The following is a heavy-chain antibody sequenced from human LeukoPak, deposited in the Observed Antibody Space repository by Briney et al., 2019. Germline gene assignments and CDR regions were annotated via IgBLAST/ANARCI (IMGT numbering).Heavy chain of an antibody. D-gene: IGHD3-9*01. J-gene: IGHJ4*02. CDR1: GGSFSGYY. Sequence: PSETLSLTCAVYGGSFSGYYWSWIRQPPGKGLEWIGEINHSGSTNYNPSLKSRVTISVDTSKNQFSLKLSSVTAADTAVYYCAIGGILTGYYYIDYWGQGTLVAVSS. CDR2: INHSGST. V-gene: IGHV4-34*01. CDR3: AIGGILTGYYYIDY.